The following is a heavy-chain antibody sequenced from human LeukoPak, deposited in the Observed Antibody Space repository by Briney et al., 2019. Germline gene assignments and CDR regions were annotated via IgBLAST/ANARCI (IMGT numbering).Heavy chain of an antibody. CDR2: ISGSGGST. CDR3: AKDLLLEPDSLDY. V-gene: IGHV3-23*01. J-gene: IGHJ4*02. Sequence: NPGGSLRLSCAASGFTFSSYAMSWVRQAPGKGLEWVSAISGSGGSTYYADSVKGRFTISRDNSKNTLYLQMNSLRAEDTAVYYCAKDLLLEPDSLDYWGQGTLVTVSS. CDR1: GFTFSSYA. D-gene: IGHD1-1*01.